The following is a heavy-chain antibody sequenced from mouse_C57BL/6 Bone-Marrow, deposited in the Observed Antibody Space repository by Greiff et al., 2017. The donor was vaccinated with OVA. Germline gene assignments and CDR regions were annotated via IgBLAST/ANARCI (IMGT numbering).Heavy chain of an antibody. CDR3: TRLGDGCSFAY. CDR2: IRNKANNHAT. J-gene: IGHJ3*01. V-gene: IGHV6-6*01. Sequence: EVQGVESGGGLVQPGGSMKLSCAASGFTFSDAWMNWVRQSPEKGLEWVAEIRNKANNHATYYAESVQGRFTISRDDSKSSVYLQMNSLRAEDTCIYYCTRLGDGCSFAYWGQGTLVTVSA. CDR1: GFTFSDAW. D-gene: IGHD2-3*01.